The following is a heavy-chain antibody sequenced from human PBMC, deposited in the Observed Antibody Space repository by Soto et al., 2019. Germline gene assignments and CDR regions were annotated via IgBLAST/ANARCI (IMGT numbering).Heavy chain of an antibody. J-gene: IGHJ5*02. D-gene: IGHD3-3*01. V-gene: IGHV4-4*07. CDR3: ARGQRFSDSFDP. Sequence: ETLSLTCTVSGGAISGYYWTWIRQPAGKGLEWIGRIYSSGGTKYNPSLKSRVDMSLDMSKNQFSLRLNSVTAADTAVYYCARGQRFSDSFDPWGQGTLVTVSS. CDR2: IYSSGGT. CDR1: GGAISGYY.